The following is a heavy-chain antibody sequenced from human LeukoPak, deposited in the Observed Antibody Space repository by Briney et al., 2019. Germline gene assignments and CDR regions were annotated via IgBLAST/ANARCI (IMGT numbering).Heavy chain of an antibody. J-gene: IGHJ4*02. Sequence: GGSLRLSCAASGFTFSTYSMNWVRQAPGKGLEWVSSISSSSSYLYYADSVKGRFTISRDNAKNSLYLQMDKLRAEDTAVYYCAREADSGGYRLDYWGQGVLVTVSS. CDR1: GFTFSTYS. V-gene: IGHV3-21*01. CDR2: ISSSSSYL. D-gene: IGHD3-22*01. CDR3: AREADSGGYRLDY.